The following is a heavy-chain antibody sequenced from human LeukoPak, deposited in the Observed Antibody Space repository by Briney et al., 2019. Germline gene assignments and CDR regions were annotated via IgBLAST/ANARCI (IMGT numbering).Heavy chain of an antibody. J-gene: IGHJ3*02. CDR2: IYDSGST. CDR3: ARVRGWKWAFDI. D-gene: IGHD6-19*01. Sequence: PSQTLSPTCTVSGGSISSGGYYWSWIPQPPGKGLEWIGYIYDSGSTYYNPSLKSRVTISVDRSKNQFSLKLSSVPAADTAVYYCARVRGWKWAFDIWGQGTMVPVSS. CDR1: GGSISSGGYY. V-gene: IGHV4-30-2*01.